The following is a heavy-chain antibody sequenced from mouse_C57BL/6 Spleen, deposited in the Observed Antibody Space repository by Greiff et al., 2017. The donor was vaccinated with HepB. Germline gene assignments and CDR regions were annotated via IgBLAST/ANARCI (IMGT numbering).Heavy chain of an antibody. D-gene: IGHD1-1*01. CDR2: ISSGGSYT. CDR1: GFTFSSYG. V-gene: IGHV5-6*01. CDR3: ARQGVLRGDYYAMDY. J-gene: IGHJ4*01. Sequence: EVQGVESGGDLVKPGGSLKLSCAASGFTFSSYGMSWVRQTPDKRLEWVATISSGGSYTYYPASVKGRFTISRANAKNTLYRQMSSMKSEDTAMYYCARQGVLRGDYYAMDYWGQGTSVTVSS.